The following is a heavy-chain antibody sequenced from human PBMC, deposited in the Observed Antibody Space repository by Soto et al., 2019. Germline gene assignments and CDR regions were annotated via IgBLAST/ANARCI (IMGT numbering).Heavy chain of an antibody. V-gene: IGHV4-31*03. Sequence: QVQLQESGPGLVKPSQTLSLTCTVSGGSISSSGYYWSWIRQHPEKGLEWIGNIYYSGGTYYNPSRKRRLTIAIVTANIQFSLKLSSVTAADTAIYFCALEADGDDGRLNWFDPGGQGTLVTVSS. D-gene: IGHD4-17*01. CDR3: ALEADGDDGRLNWFDP. CDR2: IYYSGGT. CDR1: GGSISSSGYY. J-gene: IGHJ5*02.